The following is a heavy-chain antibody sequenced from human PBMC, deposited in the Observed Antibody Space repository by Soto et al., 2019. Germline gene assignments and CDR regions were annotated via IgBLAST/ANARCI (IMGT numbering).Heavy chain of an antibody. CDR3: ARVGSTNHSTEYYYYYYGKDV. CDR1: GYSISSGYY. CDR2: IYHSGST. Sequence: SETLSLTCAVSGYSISSGYYWGWIRQPPGKGLEWIGSIYHSGSTYYNPSLKSRVTISVDTSKNQFSLKLSSVTAADTAVYHCARVGSTNHSTEYYYYYYGKDVGGQGTTITVSS. V-gene: IGHV4-38-2*01. J-gene: IGHJ6*02. D-gene: IGHD2-15*01.